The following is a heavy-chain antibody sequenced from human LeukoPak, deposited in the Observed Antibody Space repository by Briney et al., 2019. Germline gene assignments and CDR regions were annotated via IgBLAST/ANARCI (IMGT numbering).Heavy chain of an antibody. Sequence: PSETLSLTCAVYGGSFSGYYWSWIRQPPGKGLEWIGEINHSGSTNYNPSLKSRVTISVDTSKNQFSLKLSSVTAADTAVYYCARGRYGSGSYSQFDYWGQGTLVTVSS. CDR2: INHSGST. CDR1: GGSFSGYY. CDR3: ARGRYGSGSYSQFDY. J-gene: IGHJ4*02. V-gene: IGHV4-34*01. D-gene: IGHD3-10*01.